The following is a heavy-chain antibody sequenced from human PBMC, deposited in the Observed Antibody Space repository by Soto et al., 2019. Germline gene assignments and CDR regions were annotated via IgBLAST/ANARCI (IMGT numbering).Heavy chain of an antibody. D-gene: IGHD3-10*01. CDR3: AKDMTPLGRWFGEKAFDI. CDR2: ISWNSGSI. CDR1: GFTFDDYA. Sequence: QPGGSLRLSCAASGFTFDDYAMHWVRQAPGKGLEWVSGISWNSGSIGYADSVKGRFTISRDNAKNSLYLQMNSLRAEDTALYYCAKDMTPLGRWFGEKAFDIWGQGTMVTVSS. V-gene: IGHV3-9*01. J-gene: IGHJ3*02.